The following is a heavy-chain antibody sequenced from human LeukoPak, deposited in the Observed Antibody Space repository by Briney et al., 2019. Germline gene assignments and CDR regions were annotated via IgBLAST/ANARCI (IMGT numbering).Heavy chain of an antibody. D-gene: IGHD6-19*01. J-gene: IGHJ4*02. V-gene: IGHV4-39*07. CDR1: GGSISSSSYY. Sequence: SETLSLTCTVSGGSISSSSYYWGWIRQPPGKGLEWIGSIYYSGSTYYNPSLKSRVTISVDTSKNQFSLKLSSVTAADTAVYYCARDWPFVAGLDYWGQGTLVTVSS. CDR2: IYYSGST. CDR3: ARDWPFVAGLDY.